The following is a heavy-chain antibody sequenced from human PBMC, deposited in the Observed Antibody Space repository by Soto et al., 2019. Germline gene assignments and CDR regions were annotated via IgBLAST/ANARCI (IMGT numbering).Heavy chain of an antibody. D-gene: IGHD3-22*01. CDR1: GFTFSSYS. J-gene: IGHJ6*02. CDR3: ARYDSSGYYWPYYYYGMDV. Sequence: SLRLSCAASGFTFSSYSMNWVRQAPGKGLEWVSYISSSSSYIYYADSVKGRFTISRDNAKNSLYLQMNSLRAEDTAVYYCARYDSSGYYWPYYYYGMDVWGQGTTVTVSS. CDR2: ISSSSSYI. V-gene: IGHV3-21*05.